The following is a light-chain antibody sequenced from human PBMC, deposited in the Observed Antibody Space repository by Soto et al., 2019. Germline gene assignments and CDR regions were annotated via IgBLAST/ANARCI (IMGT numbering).Light chain of an antibody. CDR3: CSYRSSSTYV. Sequence: QSALTQPASVSGSPGQSITISCTGTSSDVGGYNYVSWYQQHPGKAPKLMIYDVNNRPSGVSNRFSGSKSGNTASLTISGLQAEDEDDYYCCSYRSSSTYVFGTGTKLTVL. V-gene: IGLV2-14*01. CDR2: DVN. J-gene: IGLJ1*01. CDR1: SSDVGGYNY.